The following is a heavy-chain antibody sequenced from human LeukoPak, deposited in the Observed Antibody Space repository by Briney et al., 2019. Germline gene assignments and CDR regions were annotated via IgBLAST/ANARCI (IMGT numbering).Heavy chain of an antibody. CDR3: AREAGYYDYVWGSYRSPYSDY. D-gene: IGHD3-16*02. V-gene: IGHV4-34*01. Sequence: PSETLSLTCAVYGGSFSGYYWSWIRQPPGKGLEWIGEINHSGSTNYNPSLKSRVTISVDTSKNQFSLKLSSVTAADTAVYYCAREAGYYDYVWGSYRSPYSDYWGQGTLVTVSS. CDR1: GGSFSGYY. J-gene: IGHJ4*02. CDR2: INHSGST.